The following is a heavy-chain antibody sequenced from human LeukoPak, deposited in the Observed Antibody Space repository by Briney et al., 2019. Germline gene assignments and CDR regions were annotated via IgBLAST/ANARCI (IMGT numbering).Heavy chain of an antibody. CDR2: ISSSGSTI. Sequence: GGSLRLSCAASGFTFSSYEMNWVRQAPGKGLERVSYISSSGSTIYSADSVKGRFTISRANAKNSLYLQMNSLRAEDTAVYYCAELGITMIGGVWGKGTTVTISS. CDR3: AELGITMIGGV. CDR1: GFTFSSYE. D-gene: IGHD3-10*02. V-gene: IGHV3-48*03. J-gene: IGHJ6*04.